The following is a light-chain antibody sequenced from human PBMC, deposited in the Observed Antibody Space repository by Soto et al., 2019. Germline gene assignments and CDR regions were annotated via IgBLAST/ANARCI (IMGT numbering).Light chain of an antibody. J-gene: IGLJ3*02. V-gene: IGLV2-14*01. Sequence: QSALTQPASVSGSPGQSITISCTGTSSDVGGYNYVSWYQQHPGKAPKLMIYEVSNRPSGVSNRFSGSKSGNTASLTISGLQAEDAADYHCTSYTTSSTHWVFGGGTKVTVL. CDR2: EVS. CDR3: TSYTTSSTHWV. CDR1: SSDVGGYNY.